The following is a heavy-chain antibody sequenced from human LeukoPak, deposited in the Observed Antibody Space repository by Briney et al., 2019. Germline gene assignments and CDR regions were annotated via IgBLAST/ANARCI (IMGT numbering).Heavy chain of an antibody. CDR2: INHSGST. CDR3: ARARGYCSSTSCYPDY. D-gene: IGHD2-2*01. Sequence: PSETLSLTCAVYGGSFSGYYWSWIRQPPGKGLEWIGEINHSGSTNYNPSLKSRVTISVDRSKNQFSLKLSSVTAADTAVYYCARARGYCSSTSCYPDYWGQGTLVTVSS. J-gene: IGHJ4*02. V-gene: IGHV4-34*01. CDR1: GGSFSGYY.